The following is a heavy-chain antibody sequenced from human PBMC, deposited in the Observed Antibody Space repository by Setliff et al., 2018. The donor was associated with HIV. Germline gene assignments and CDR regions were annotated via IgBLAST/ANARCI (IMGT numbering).Heavy chain of an antibody. V-gene: IGHV1-3*01. CDR3: ASPSITMVRGVMRSAFDI. D-gene: IGHD3-10*01. CDR1: GYTFPSYA. CDR2: INAGNGNT. Sequence: ASVQVSCKASGYTFPSYAMHWVRQAPGQRLEWMGWINAGNGNTKYSQKFQGRVTITRDTSASTAYMELSSLRSEDTAVYYCASPSITMVRGVMRSAFDIWGQGTMVTVSS. J-gene: IGHJ3*02.